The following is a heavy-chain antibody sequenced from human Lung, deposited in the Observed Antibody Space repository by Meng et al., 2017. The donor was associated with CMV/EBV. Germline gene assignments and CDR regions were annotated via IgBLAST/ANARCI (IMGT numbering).Heavy chain of an antibody. D-gene: IGHD3-22*01. J-gene: IGHJ4*02. CDR1: AGSISSYGSF. Sequence: SETLSLTCSVSAGSISSYGSFWGWIRQPPGKGLEWIGMIYYSGGTHYNPSLKSRVIVSVDTSKKNFSLKLSSVTASDTAVYYCVRYYDRSGHHYFDYWGREXVVTVS. CDR3: VRYYDRSGHHYFDY. CDR2: IYYSGGT. V-gene: IGHV4-39*02.